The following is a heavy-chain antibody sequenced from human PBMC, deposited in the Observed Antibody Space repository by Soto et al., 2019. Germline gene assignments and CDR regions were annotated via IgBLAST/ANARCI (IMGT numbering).Heavy chain of an antibody. D-gene: IGHD3-22*01. CDR1: GYSFTSYW. CDR2: IDPSDSYT. Sequence: PWESLKISCKGSGYSFTSYWISWVRQMPGKGLEWMGRIDPSDSYTNYSPSFQGHVTISADKSISTAYLQWSSLKASDTAMYYCASRTNRDYYDSSGYYYGGAFAIWGQGTMVTVSS. V-gene: IGHV5-10-1*01. CDR3: ASRTNRDYYDSSGYYYGGAFAI. J-gene: IGHJ3*02.